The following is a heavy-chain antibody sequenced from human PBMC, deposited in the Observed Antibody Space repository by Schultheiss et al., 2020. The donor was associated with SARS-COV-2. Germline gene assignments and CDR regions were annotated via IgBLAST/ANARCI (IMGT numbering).Heavy chain of an antibody. CDR2: IHYGGST. CDR3: ARGRKARITMVRGVPHNWFDP. J-gene: IGHJ5*02. Sequence: SETLSLTCAVYGGSFSGYYWSWIRQPPGKGLEWIGYIHYGGSTKYNPSLNGRAIISVDTSKNKLSLRLTSVTAADSAVYFCARGRKARITMVRGVPHNWFDPWGQGTLVTVSS. D-gene: IGHD3-10*01. V-gene: IGHV4-34*11. CDR1: GGSFSGYY.